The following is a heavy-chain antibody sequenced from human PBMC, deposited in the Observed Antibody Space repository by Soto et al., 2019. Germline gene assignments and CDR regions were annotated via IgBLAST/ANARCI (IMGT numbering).Heavy chain of an antibody. CDR2: IYHSGNP. D-gene: IGHD6-6*01. Sequence: QVQLQESGPGLVKPSQTLSLTCTVSGGSISSGDYYWSWIRQPPGKGLEWIGYIYHSGNPYYNPSPQSRVSISVDTSKNPFSLTLSSVTAAATAGYYCARERPDGARLDPWGQGTLVTVSS. CDR1: GGSISSGDYY. V-gene: IGHV4-30-4*01. J-gene: IGHJ5*02. CDR3: ARERPDGARLDP.